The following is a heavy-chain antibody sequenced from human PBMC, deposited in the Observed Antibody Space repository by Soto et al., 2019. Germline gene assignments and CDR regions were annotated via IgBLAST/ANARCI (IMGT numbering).Heavy chain of an antibody. CDR3: AKDRIAAADYYYYGMDV. J-gene: IGHJ6*02. Sequence: GRSMRISRASYGFTFSSYGMHWVRQAPGKGLEWVAVISYDGSNKYYADSAKGRFTISRDNSKNTLYLQMNSLRAEDTAVYYCAKDRIAAADYYYYGMDVWGQGTTVTVSS. CDR2: ISYDGSNK. V-gene: IGHV3-30*18. D-gene: IGHD6-13*01. CDR1: GFTFSSYG.